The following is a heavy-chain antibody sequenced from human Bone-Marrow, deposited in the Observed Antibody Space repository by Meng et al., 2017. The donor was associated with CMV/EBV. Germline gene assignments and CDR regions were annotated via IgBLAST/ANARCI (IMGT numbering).Heavy chain of an antibody. V-gene: IGHV4-39*07. CDR2: IHYSGDT. CDR3: ARYGTPGLDS. Sequence: GSLRLSCTVSGGSISGTSYYWGWIRQPPGKGLECIGSIHYSGDTHNNSSLKSRVTLSVDTSKNQFSLRLKSVTAADTAVYFCARYGTPGLDSWGQGILVTVSS. D-gene: IGHD1-1*01. J-gene: IGHJ5*01. CDR1: GGSISGTSYY.